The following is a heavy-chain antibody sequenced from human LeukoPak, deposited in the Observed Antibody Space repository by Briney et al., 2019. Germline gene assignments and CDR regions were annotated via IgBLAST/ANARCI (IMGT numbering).Heavy chain of an antibody. Sequence: GASVKVSCKTSGCTFTNDYMHWVRQAPGQGIEWMGVINPGDGSTNYAQKFQGRVTMTRDTSTCTIYMELSSLRSEDTAVYYCARVGQLVFDYWGPGTLVTVSS. CDR3: ARVGQLVFDY. CDR1: GCTFTNDY. CDR2: INPGDGST. D-gene: IGHD6-6*01. V-gene: IGHV1-46*03. J-gene: IGHJ4*02.